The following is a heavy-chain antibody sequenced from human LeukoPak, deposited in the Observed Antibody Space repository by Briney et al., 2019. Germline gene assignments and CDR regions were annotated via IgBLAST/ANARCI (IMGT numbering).Heavy chain of an antibody. CDR3: ATPHLSPDVFDV. CDR1: GGSISSYF. V-gene: IGHV4-59*01. CDR2: VYFSGRT. Sequence: SETLSLTCTVSGGSISSYFWSWIRQPPGKGLEWIGFVYFSGRTSYNPSLKSRVSISLDTSKNQVSLKVSSLTAADTAVYYCATPHLSPDVFDVWGQGTMVTVSS. J-gene: IGHJ3*01.